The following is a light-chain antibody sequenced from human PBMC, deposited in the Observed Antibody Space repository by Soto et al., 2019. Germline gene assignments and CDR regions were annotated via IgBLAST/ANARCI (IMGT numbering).Light chain of an antibody. CDR2: GAS. V-gene: IGKV3-15*01. Sequence: IVMTQSPATLSVSPGERATLSCRASQSVSSNLAWYQQKPGQAPRLLIFGASIRATGVPARFSAGGSGTEFTHTISSLQSEDFAIYYSQQYNDWPTYTFGQGTNLDVK. J-gene: IGKJ2*01. CDR3: QQYNDWPTYT. CDR1: QSVSSN.